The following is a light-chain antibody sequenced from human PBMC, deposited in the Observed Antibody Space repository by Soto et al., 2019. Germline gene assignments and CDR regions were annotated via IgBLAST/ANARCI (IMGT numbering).Light chain of an antibody. CDR1: QSINSD. CDR2: GAS. Sequence: PGERATLSCRASQSINSDVAWYQQKVGQTPRLLIHGASNRATGIPDRFRGSGSGTDFTLTISRLEPEDFAVYYCQQYGSSPITFGQGTRLEIK. J-gene: IGKJ5*01. V-gene: IGKV3-20*01. CDR3: QQYGSSPIT.